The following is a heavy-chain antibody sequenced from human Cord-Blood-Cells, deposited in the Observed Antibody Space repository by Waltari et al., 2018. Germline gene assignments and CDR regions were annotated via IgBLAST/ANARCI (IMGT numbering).Heavy chain of an antibody. V-gene: IGHV3-53*01. Sequence: EVQLVESGGGLIQPGGSLRLSCSASGLPVSSNYMSWVRQAPGTGLEWVSVIYSGGSTYYADSVKGRFTISRDNSKNTLYLQMNSLRAEDTAVYYCARGGRFGEDFDYWGQGTLVTVSS. CDR3: ARGGRFGEDFDY. CDR2: IYSGGST. D-gene: IGHD3-10*01. J-gene: IGHJ4*02. CDR1: GLPVSSNY.